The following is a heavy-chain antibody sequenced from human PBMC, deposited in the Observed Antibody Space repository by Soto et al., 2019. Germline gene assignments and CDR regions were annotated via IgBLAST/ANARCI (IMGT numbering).Heavy chain of an antibody. CDR1: XXSMNNADXX. V-gene: IGHV4-30-4*01. Sequence: TLSXTCSVXXXSMNNADXXXTWIRQPPGKGLQWIGYISYSGNTFYNPSLKTRLTMSVDTSXXXXXVRLRSVTAADTAVYYCARDRAHLHEXSGRLDVWGQGMLVTVPQ. J-gene: IGHJ4*02. CDR2: ISYSGNT. CDR3: ARDRAHLHEXSGRLDV. D-gene: IGHD3-22*01.